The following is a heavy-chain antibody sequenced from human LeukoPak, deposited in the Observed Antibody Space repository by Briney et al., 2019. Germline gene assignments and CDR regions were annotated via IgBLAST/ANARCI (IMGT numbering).Heavy chain of an antibody. D-gene: IGHD2-2*01. Sequence: PGGTLRLSCAASGFRFDDYSMNWVRHVPGKGLEWVAGINWDGASTGYGGSMKGRFTISRDNGKNSLYLQMNSLRVEDTAVYYCGRVHCSTNSCYDYYDYYMDVSGKGTTVTVSS. CDR1: GFRFDDYS. V-gene: IGHV3-20*04. CDR2: INWDGAST. J-gene: IGHJ6*03. CDR3: GRVHCSTNSCYDYYDYYMDV.